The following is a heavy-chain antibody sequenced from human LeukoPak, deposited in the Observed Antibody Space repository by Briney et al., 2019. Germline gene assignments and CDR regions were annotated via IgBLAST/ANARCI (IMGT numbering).Heavy chain of an antibody. D-gene: IGHD6-19*01. CDR1: GGYISTYY. CDR3: ASVGSGSLDS. V-gene: IGHV4-59*01. J-gene: IGHJ4*02. CDR2: SYNSGST. Sequence: SETLSLTCTVSGGYISTYYWSWIRQPPGKGLEWIGYSYNSGSTYCNPSLKTRVTISVDTSKNQFSLKLTSVTAADTAVYYCASVGSGSLDSWGQGTLVTVSS.